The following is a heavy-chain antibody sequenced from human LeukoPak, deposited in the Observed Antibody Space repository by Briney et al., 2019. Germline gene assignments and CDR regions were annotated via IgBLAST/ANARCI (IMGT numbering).Heavy chain of an antibody. V-gene: IGHV3-7*01. CDR3: ARTTVTTVPPPRHYYYYGMDV. CDR2: IKQDGSEK. Sequence: GGSLRLSCAASGFTFSSYWMSWVRQAPGEGLEWVVNIKQDGSEKYYVDSVKGRFTISRDNAKNSLYLQMNSLRAEDTAVYYCARTTVTTVPPPRHYYYYGMDVWGQGTTVTVSS. CDR1: GFTFSSYW. J-gene: IGHJ6*02. D-gene: IGHD4-17*01.